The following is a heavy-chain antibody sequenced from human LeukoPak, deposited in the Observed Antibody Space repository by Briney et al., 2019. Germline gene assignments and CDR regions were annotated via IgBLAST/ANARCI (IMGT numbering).Heavy chain of an antibody. CDR3: AASSGVTLGRF. CDR1: GGSISSGTHY. V-gene: IGHV4-31*03. J-gene: IGHJ4*02. CDR2: IYYTGVT. D-gene: IGHD3-16*01. Sequence: PSETLSLTCTVSGGSISSGTHYYNRIRQHPGKGLEWIGYIYYTGVTSYNPSLKSRVTMSVDTSMNQVSLKLSSLTAADTAVYYCAASSGVTLGRFWGQGTLVTVSS.